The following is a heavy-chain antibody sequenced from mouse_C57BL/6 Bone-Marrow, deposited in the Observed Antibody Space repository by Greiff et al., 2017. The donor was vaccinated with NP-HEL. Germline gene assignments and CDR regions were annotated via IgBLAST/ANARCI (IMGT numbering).Heavy chain of an antibody. CDR3: ARSRWDYYGSSYGYFDV. CDR1: GYTFTSYW. CDR2: IYPGSGST. J-gene: IGHJ1*03. Sequence: QVQLKQPGAELVKPGASVKMSCKASGYTFTSYWITWVKQRPGQGLEWIGDIYPGSGSTNYNEKFKSKATLTVDTSSSTAYMQLSSLTSEDSAVYYCARSRWDYYGSSYGYFDVWGTGTTVTVSS. D-gene: IGHD1-1*01. V-gene: IGHV1-55*01.